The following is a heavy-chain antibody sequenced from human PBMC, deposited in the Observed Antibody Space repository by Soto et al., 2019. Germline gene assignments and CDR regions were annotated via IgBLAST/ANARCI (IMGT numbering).Heavy chain of an antibody. J-gene: IGHJ4*02. V-gene: IGHV4-59*01. CDR2: IYYSGNT. CDR3: ARGIGQQLPPLD. D-gene: IGHD6-13*01. Sequence: QVQLQESGPGLVKPSETLSLTYTVSGVSLSSYYWSWIRQPPGKGLEWIGYIYYSGNTNYNPSLKSRVTISIDASKSQFSLELSSVTAADSAVYFCARGIGQQLPPLDWGQGTLVTVSS. CDR1: GVSLSSYY.